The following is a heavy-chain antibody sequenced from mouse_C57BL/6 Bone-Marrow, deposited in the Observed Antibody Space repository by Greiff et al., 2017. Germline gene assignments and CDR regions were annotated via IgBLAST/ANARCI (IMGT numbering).Heavy chain of an antibody. D-gene: IGHD4-1*01. CDR1: GFTFSRYG. J-gene: IGHJ3*01. CDR2: ISSGGSYT. Sequence: EVKLMESGGDLVKPGGSLKLSCAASGFTFSRYGMSWVRQTPDKRLEWVATISSGGSYTYYPDSVKGRFTISRDNAKNTLCLQMSSLKSEDTAMYYCARQVWAWFAYWGQGTLVTVSA. CDR3: ARQVWAWFAY. V-gene: IGHV5-6*01.